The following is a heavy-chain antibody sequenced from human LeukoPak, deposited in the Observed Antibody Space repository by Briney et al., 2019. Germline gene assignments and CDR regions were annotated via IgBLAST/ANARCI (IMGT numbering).Heavy chain of an antibody. CDR3: ARGSGSYYRSSWFDP. Sequence: PSETLSLTCTVSGGSISSYYWSWIRQPAGKGLEWIGRIYTSGSTNYNPSLKSRVTISVDTSKNQFSLKLSSVTAADTAVYYCARGSGSYYRSSWFDPWGQGTLVTVSS. CDR2: IYTSGST. CDR1: GGSISSYY. D-gene: IGHD3-10*01. J-gene: IGHJ5*02. V-gene: IGHV4-4*07.